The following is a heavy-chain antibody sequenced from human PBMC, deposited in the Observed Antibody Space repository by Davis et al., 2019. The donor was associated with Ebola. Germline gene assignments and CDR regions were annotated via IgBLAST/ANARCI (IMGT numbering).Heavy chain of an antibody. D-gene: IGHD4-11*01. CDR1: EFTFSSYA. V-gene: IGHV3-30-3*01. J-gene: IGHJ4*02. CDR3: ARGRVPDYSDYQGYYFDY. CDR2: ISYDGSNK. Sequence: GESLKISCTASEFTFSSYAMHWVRQAPGKGLEWVALISYDGSNKYYADSVKGRFTISRDNSMNTLYLQMNSLRTEDTGLYYCARGRVPDYSDYQGYYFDYWGQGSLVTVSS.